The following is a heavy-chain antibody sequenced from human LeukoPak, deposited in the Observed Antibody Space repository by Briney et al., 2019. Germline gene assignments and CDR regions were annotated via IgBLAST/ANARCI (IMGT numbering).Heavy chain of an antibody. CDR3: ARDGGIIYSGYDGEVYLDY. CDR2: ISSSGSTI. V-gene: IGHV3-11*01. J-gene: IGHJ4*02. CDR1: GFTFSDYY. D-gene: IGHD5-12*01. Sequence: PGGSLRLSCAASGFTFSDYYMSWIRQAPGKGLEWVSYISSSGSTIYYADSVKGRFTISRDNAKNSLYLQMNSLRAEDTAVYYGARDGGIIYSGYDGEVYLDYWGQGTLVTVSS.